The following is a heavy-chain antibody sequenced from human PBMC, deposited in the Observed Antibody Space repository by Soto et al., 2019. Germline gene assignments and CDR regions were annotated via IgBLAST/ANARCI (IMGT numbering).Heavy chain of an antibody. D-gene: IGHD6-13*01. Sequence: SETLSLTCAVYGGSFSGYYWSWIRQPPGKGLEWIGEINHSGSTNYNPSLKSRVTISVDTSKNQFSLKLSSVTAADTAVYYCARRARSWYRNYYYYGMDVWGQGTTVTVS. J-gene: IGHJ6*02. CDR3: ARRARSWYRNYYYYGMDV. CDR1: GGSFSGYY. CDR2: INHSGST. V-gene: IGHV4-34*01.